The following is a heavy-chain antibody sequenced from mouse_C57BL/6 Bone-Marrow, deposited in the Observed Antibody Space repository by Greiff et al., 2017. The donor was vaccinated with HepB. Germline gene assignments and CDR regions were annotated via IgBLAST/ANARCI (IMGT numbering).Heavy chain of an antibody. CDR3: ARHAGRSMDY. J-gene: IGHJ4*01. CDR2: ISNGGGST. V-gene: IGHV5-12*01. CDR1: GFTFSDYY. Sequence: EVMLVESGGGLVQPGGSLKLSCAASGFTFSDYYMYWVRQTPEKRLEWVAYISNGGGSTYYPDTVKGRFPISRDNAKNTLYLQMSRLKSEDTAMYYCARHAGRSMDYWGQGTSVTVSS.